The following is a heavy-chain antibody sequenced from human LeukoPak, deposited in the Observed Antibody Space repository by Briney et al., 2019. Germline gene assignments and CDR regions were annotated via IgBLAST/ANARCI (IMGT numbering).Heavy chain of an antibody. J-gene: IGHJ4*02. CDR3: TRAVNYFDY. Sequence: PGGSLRLSCVASGFTFSNYWMHWVRQAPGKGLVWVSHISTDGSTTSYADSVKGRFSISRDNAKNTLYLQMNSLGAEDTAVYYCTRAVNYFDYWGQGTLVTVSS. CDR1: GFTFSNYW. V-gene: IGHV3-74*01. CDR2: ISTDGSTT.